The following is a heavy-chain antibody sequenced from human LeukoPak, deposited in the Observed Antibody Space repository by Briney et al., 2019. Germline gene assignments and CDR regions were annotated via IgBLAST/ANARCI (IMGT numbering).Heavy chain of an antibody. CDR3: AKASWVSTVDAVL. Sequence: WGAVRVSLAGSGCTFIRWAMSEVRQAPSRGLEGVSILRGYGDTFYGDCGNGRGTLSRDASRNTVYPQMNTMRVEDTAVHFCAKASWVSTVDAVLWAQGTLVPVSS. V-gene: IGHV3-23*01. D-gene: IGHD3-3*02. J-gene: IGHJ4*02. CDR1: GCTFIRWA. CDR2: LRGYGDT.